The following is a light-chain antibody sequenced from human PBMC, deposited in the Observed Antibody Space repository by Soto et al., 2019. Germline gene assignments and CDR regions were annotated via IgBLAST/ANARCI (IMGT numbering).Light chain of an antibody. V-gene: IGLV2-14*01. Sequence: QSVLTQPASVSGSPGQSVTISCTGASSDVGGNDYVSWYQQHPGKAPKLILYEVNNRPSGVSNHFSGSKSGNTASLIISGLQADDEADYYCSSYSTNSTLVFGSGTKLTVL. CDR3: SSYSTNSTLV. CDR1: SSDVGGNDY. CDR2: EVN. J-gene: IGLJ1*01.